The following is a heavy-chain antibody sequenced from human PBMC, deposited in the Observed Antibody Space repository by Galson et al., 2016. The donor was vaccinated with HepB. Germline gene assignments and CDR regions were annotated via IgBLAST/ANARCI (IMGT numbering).Heavy chain of an antibody. CDR2: IRSKRDNYSS. CDR1: GFTFDGPS. V-gene: IGHV3-73*01. CDR3: ARGSGHPTFDY. J-gene: IGHJ4*02. D-gene: IGHD3-10*01. Sequence: SLRLSCAASGFTFDGPSIHWVRQASGKGLEWVGRIRSKRDNYSSAYTASGRGRFTIARDDSTNTAYLQINSLKTEDTAVYYCARGSGHPTFDYWGQGTLVTVSS.